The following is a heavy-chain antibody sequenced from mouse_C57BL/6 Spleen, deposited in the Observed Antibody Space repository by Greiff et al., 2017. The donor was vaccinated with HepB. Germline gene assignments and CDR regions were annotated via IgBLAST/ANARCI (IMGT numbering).Heavy chain of an antibody. Sequence: EVQLQQSVAELVRPGASVKLSCTASGFNIKNTYMHWVKQRPEQGLEWIGRIDPANGNTKYAPKFQGKATITADTSSNTAYLQLSSLTSEDTAIYYCALTVYDYDPHWYFDVWGTGTTVTVSS. V-gene: IGHV14-3*01. CDR2: IDPANGNT. J-gene: IGHJ1*03. CDR3: ALTVYDYDPHWYFDV. D-gene: IGHD2-4*01. CDR1: GFNIKNTY.